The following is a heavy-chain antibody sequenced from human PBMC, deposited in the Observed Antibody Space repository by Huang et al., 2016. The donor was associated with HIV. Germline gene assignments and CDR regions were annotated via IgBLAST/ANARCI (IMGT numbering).Heavy chain of an antibody. J-gene: IGHJ4*02. CDR3: ARDWSFGSSTSPAD. Sequence: QVQLVQSGAEVKNPGASVRVSCKASGYTFTDSNLHWVRQAPGQGLEWMGWINPKRGGTIYAQRFQGRITRTRDTTISTVHMDLRRIQSDDTAVYFCARDWSFGSSTSPADWGQGTLVTVSS. CDR2: INPKRGGT. CDR1: GYTFTDSN. V-gene: IGHV1-2*02. D-gene: IGHD6-6*01.